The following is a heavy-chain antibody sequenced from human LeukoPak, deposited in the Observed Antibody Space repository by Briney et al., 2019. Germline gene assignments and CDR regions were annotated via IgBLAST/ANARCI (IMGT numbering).Heavy chain of an antibody. Sequence: SETLSLTCTVSGGSISSYYWSWIRQPPGKGLEWIGYIYYSGSTNYNPSLKSRVTISVDTSKNQLSLKLSSVTAADTAVYYCARRYSSGWYYFDYWGQGTLVTVSS. J-gene: IGHJ4*02. CDR3: ARRYSSGWYYFDY. V-gene: IGHV4-59*08. D-gene: IGHD6-19*01. CDR2: IYYSGST. CDR1: GGSISSYY.